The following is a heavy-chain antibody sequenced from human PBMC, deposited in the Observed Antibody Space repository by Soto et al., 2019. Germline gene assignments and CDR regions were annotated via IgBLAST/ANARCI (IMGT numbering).Heavy chain of an antibody. CDR3: AKDISAMRYYDFWSGAYR. D-gene: IGHD3-3*01. CDR2: ISGSGGST. CDR1: GFTFSSYA. V-gene: IGHV3-23*01. Sequence: GGSLRLSCAASGFTFSSYAMSWVRQAPGKGLEWVSAISGSGGSTYYADSVKGRFTISRDNSKNTLYLQMNSLRAEDTAVYYCAKDISAMRYYDFWSGAYRWGQGTLVTVSS. J-gene: IGHJ4*02.